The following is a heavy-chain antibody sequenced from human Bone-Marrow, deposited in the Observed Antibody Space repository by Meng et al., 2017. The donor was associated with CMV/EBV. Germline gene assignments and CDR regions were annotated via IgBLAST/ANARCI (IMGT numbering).Heavy chain of an antibody. J-gene: IGHJ6*02. Sequence: GESLKISCAASGFSFSLNGIHWVRQAPGKGLEWVVVIWYDGSNTNYADSVKGRFTISRDNSKNTLYLQMNSLRAEDTAVYYCAKDLGFYDFWDDYSTVYTMDVWGQGTSVTVYS. D-gene: IGHD3-3*01. CDR3: AKDLGFYDFWDDYSTVYTMDV. CDR1: GFSFSLNG. CDR2: IWYDGSNT. V-gene: IGHV3-30*02.